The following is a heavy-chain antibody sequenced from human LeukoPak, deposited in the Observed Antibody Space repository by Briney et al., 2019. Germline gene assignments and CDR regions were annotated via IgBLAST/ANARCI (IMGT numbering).Heavy chain of an antibody. CDR2: IFLVFGTA. V-gene: IGHV1-69*06. CDR1: GGSFPNYG. J-gene: IGHJ3*01. D-gene: IGHD2-2*01. Sequence: AASVKVSCKASGGSFPNYGINWVRQAPGQGLEWMGRIFLVFGTASYAQKFLGRVTVRADTSASTAYMELSSLRSEDTALYYCARDCCSPTNSGGHCAFDVWGQGTLVTVSS. CDR3: ARDCCSPTNSGGHCAFDV.